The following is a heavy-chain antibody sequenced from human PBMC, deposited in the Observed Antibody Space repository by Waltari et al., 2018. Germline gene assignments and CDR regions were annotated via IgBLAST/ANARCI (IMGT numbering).Heavy chain of an antibody. Sequence: QVQLQESGPGLVKPSETLSLTCTVSGGSISSYYWRWIRQPAGKGLEWIGRIYTSGSTNYNPSLKSRVTMSVDTSKNQFSLKLSSVTAADTAVYYCARMGETGIIHYYYYMDVWGKGTTVTISS. CDR3: ARMGETGIIHYYYYMDV. CDR2: IYTSGST. D-gene: IGHD1-1*01. CDR1: GGSISSYY. J-gene: IGHJ6*03. V-gene: IGHV4-4*07.